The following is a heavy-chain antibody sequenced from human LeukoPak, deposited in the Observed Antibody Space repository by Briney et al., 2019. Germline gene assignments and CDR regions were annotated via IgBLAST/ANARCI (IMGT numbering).Heavy chain of an antibody. V-gene: IGHV3-23*01. J-gene: IGHJ6*02. D-gene: IGHD5-24*01. CDR3: AKSPPDNYHYYYGMDV. Sequence: PGGSLRLSCAASGFTFSNYAMTWVRQAPGKGLEWVSAISGSGDSTYYADSVKGRFTISRDNSKNTLYLQMSSLRAEDTAVYHCAKSPPDNYHYYYGMDVWGQGATVTVSS. CDR2: ISGSGDST. CDR1: GFTFSNYA.